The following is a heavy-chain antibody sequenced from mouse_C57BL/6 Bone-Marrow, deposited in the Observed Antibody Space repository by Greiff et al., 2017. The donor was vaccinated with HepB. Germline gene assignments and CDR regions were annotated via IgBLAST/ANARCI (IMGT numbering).Heavy chain of an antibody. V-gene: IGHV1-59*01. D-gene: IGHD1-2*01. J-gene: IGHJ3*01. Sequence: QVQLQQPGAELVRPGTSVKLSCKASGYTFTSYWMHWVKQRPGQGLEWIGVIDPSDSYTNYNQKFKGKATLTVDTSSSTAYMQLSSLTSEDSAVYYCARRKRGSWFAYWGQGTLVTVSA. CDR3: ARRKRGSWFAY. CDR1: GYTFTSYW. CDR2: IDPSDSYT.